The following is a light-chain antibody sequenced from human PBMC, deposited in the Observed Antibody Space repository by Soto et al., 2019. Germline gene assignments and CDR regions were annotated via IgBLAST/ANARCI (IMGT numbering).Light chain of an antibody. Sequence: EIVLTQSPATLSLSPGARAPLSCRASQSVGTFFAWYQQKPGQAPRLLIYDASNRATGIPARFSGSGSGTDFTLTISRLEPEDFAVYYCQQRSNRWTFGQGTKVDIK. CDR3: QQRSNRWT. CDR2: DAS. V-gene: IGKV3-11*01. CDR1: QSVGTF. J-gene: IGKJ1*01.